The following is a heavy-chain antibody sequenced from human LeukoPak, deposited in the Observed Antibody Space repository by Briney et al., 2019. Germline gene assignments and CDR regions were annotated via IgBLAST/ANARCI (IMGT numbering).Heavy chain of an antibody. CDR3: ARESGYSYGYSFGYFDY. V-gene: IGHV1-2*02. Sequence: ASVKVSCTASGDTFTGYYMHWVRQAPGQGLEWMGWINPNSGGTNYAQKFQGRVTMTRDTSISTAYMELSRLRSDDTAVYYCARESGYSYGYSFGYFDYWGRGTLVTVSS. CDR2: INPNSGGT. D-gene: IGHD5-18*01. CDR1: GDTFTGYY. J-gene: IGHJ4*02.